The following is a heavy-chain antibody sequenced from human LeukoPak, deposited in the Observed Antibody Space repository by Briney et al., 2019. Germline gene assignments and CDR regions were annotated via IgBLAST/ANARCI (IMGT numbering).Heavy chain of an antibody. CDR3: ARDLRSGSVRFDY. J-gene: IGHJ4*02. V-gene: IGHV1-46*01. Sequence: GIINPSGGSTNYAQKFQGRVTMTRDTSTSTVYMELSGLTSEDTGVYYCARDLRSGSVRFDYWGQGTLVTVSS. D-gene: IGHD3-10*01. CDR2: INPSGGST.